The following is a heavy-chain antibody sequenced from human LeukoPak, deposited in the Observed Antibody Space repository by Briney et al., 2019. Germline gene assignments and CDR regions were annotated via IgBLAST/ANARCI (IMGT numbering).Heavy chain of an antibody. CDR2: ISGSGGST. V-gene: IGHV3-23*01. CDR1: GFTFSSYS. D-gene: IGHD3-10*01. J-gene: IGHJ4*02. Sequence: GGFLRLSCAASGFTFSSYSMNWVRQAPGKGLEWVSAISGSGGSTYYADSVKGRFTISRDNSKNTLYLQMNSLRAEDTAVYYCAKAIWFGELPFEGFDYWGQGTLVTVSS. CDR3: AKAIWFGELPFEGFDY.